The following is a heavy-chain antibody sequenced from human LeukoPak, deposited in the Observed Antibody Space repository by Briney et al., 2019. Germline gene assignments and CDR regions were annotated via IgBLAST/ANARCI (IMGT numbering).Heavy chain of an antibody. D-gene: IGHD4-11*01. J-gene: IGHJ6*03. V-gene: IGHV3-23*01. CDR2: ISGSGGST. CDR3: AKAAYSNPYYYYYYMDV. CDR1: GFTFSSYA. Sequence: PGGSLRPSCAASGFTFSSYAMSWVRQAPGKGLEWVSAISGSGGSTYYADSVKGRFTISRDNSKNTLYLQMNSLRAEDTAVYYCAKAAYSNPYYYYYYMDVWGKGTTVTVSS.